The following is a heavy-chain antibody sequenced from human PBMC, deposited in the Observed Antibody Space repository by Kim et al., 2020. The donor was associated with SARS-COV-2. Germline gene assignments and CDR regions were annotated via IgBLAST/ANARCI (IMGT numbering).Heavy chain of an antibody. CDR2: IWYDGSNK. V-gene: IGHV3-33*06. CDR1: GFIFRNYG. CDR3: AKATADGDYYC. J-gene: IGHJ4*02. D-gene: IGHD4-17*01. Sequence: GGSLRLSCAASGFIFRNYGMHWVRQAPGKGLEWVAVIWYDGSNKYYADSVKGRFTISRDNSKNTLYLQMNSLRAEDTAVYYCAKATADGDYYCWGQGTLVTVSS.